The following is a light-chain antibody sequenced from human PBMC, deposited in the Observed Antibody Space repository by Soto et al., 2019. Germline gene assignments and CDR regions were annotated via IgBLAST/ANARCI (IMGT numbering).Light chain of an antibody. Sequence: QSVLTQPASVSGSPGQSITISCTGTGSDVGGYNYVSWYQQHPGKAPKLMIYDVSNRPSGVSNRFSGSESGNTASLTISGLQAEDEADYYGSSYTSSSTLLYVFGTGTKVTVL. J-gene: IGLJ1*01. CDR1: GSDVGGYNY. V-gene: IGLV2-14*01. CDR3: SSYTSSSTLLYV. CDR2: DVS.